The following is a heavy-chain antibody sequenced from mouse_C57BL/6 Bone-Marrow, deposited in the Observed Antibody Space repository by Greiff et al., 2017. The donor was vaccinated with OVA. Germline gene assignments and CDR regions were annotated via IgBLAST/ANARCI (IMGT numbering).Heavy chain of an antibody. D-gene: IGHD1-1*01. CDR1: GYAFSSSW. Sequence: QVQLQQSGPELVKPGASVKISCKASGYAFSSSWMNWVKQRPGKGLEWIGRIYPGDGDTNYNGKFKGKATLTADKSSSTAYMQLSSLTSEDSAVHFCANYGSSYYYAMDYWGQGTSVTVSS. V-gene: IGHV1-82*01. CDR3: ANYGSSYYYAMDY. CDR2: IYPGDGDT. J-gene: IGHJ4*01.